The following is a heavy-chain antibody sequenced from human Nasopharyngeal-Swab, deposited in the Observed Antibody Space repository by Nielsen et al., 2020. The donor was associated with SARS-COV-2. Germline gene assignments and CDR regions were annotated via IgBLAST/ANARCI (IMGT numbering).Heavy chain of an antibody. CDR3: ARQALWGFPPRYFDL. Sequence: SEPLSLTFTLPGGSISSISYYWSWIRQPPGKGLEWIWSIYYSGSTYYNPSLKSRVTISADTSKNQFSLKLSSVTAADTAVYYCARQALWGFPPRYFDLWGRGTLVTVSS. D-gene: IGHD7-27*01. CDR1: GGSISSISYY. J-gene: IGHJ2*01. CDR2: IYYSGST. V-gene: IGHV4-39*01.